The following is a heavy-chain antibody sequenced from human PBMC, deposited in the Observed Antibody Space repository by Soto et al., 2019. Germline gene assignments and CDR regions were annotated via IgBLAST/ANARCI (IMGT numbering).Heavy chain of an antibody. V-gene: IGHV3-74*01. CDR2: INSDGSST. Sequence: LRLSCAASGFTFSSYWMHWVRQAPGKGLVWVSRINSDGSSTSYADSVKGRFTISRDNAKNTLYLQMNSLRAEDTAVYYCARVEVYDFWSGYYQNYHGMDVWGQGTTVTVSS. CDR3: ARVEVYDFWSGYYQNYHGMDV. CDR1: GFTFSSYW. J-gene: IGHJ6*02. D-gene: IGHD3-3*01.